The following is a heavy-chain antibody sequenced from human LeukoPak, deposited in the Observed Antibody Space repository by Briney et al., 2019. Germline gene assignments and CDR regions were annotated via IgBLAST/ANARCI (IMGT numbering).Heavy chain of an antibody. V-gene: IGHV3-23*01. CDR2: IGGSGGGI. CDR1: GFTFSSYA. D-gene: IGHD4-17*01. Sequence: GSLRLSCAASGFTFSSYAMSWVRQAPGEGLEWVSGIGGSGGGIYYADSVKGRFTISRDNSVNTLYLQVNSLRAEDTAIYYCAKGGRGMTTVTTDAFDIWGQGTVVTVSS. J-gene: IGHJ3*02. CDR3: AKGGRGMTTVTTDAFDI.